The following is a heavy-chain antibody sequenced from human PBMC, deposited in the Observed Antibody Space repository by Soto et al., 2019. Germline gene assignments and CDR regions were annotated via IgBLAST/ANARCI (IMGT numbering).Heavy chain of an antibody. CDR1: GLTFRSYW. J-gene: IGHJ4*02. V-gene: IGHV3-74*03. CDR2: INTDGSVA. Sequence: EVQLVESGGGLVQPGESLRLSCAASGLTFRSYWMHWVRQAPGKGLVWVSRINTDGSVAMYVDSVKGRFTISRDNAKNTLYLHMNNCVNDMQLWRLDSWGQGTLVTVSS. CDR3: S. D-gene: IGHD3-9*01.